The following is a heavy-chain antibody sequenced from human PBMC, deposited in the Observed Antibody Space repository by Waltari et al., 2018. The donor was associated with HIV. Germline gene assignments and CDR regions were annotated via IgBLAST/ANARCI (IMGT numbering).Heavy chain of an antibody. D-gene: IGHD3-3*01. Sequence: QVQLAQSGAEVKMPGSSVEVSCTASGGTFSSYAISWVRPAPGQGLEWMGGIIPIFSTANYAQKFQGRVTITADESTSTAYMELSSLRSEDTAVYYCARRRVVISSLDYYYYGMDVWGQGTTVTVSS. J-gene: IGHJ6*02. CDR1: GGTFSSYA. V-gene: IGHV1-69*01. CDR2: IIPIFSTA. CDR3: ARRRVVISSLDYYYYGMDV.